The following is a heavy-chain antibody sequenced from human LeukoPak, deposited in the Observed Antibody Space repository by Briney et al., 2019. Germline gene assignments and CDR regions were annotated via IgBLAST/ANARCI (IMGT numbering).Heavy chain of an antibody. J-gene: IGHJ3*02. V-gene: IGHV1-18*01. Sequence: GASVKVSCKASGYTFTSNGISWVRQAPGQGLEWMGWISAYNGNTNYAQKLQGRVTMTTDTSTSTAYMELRSLRSDDTAVYYCARDHGYSSGWYQRNDAFDIWGQGTMVTVSS. CDR2: ISAYNGNT. CDR1: GYTFTSNG. CDR3: ARDHGYSSGWYQRNDAFDI. D-gene: IGHD6-19*01.